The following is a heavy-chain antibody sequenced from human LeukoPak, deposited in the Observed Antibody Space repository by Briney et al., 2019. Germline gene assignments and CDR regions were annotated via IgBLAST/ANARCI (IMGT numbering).Heavy chain of an antibody. CDR2: IYPDDSDA. CDR1: GYSFSDYW. CDR3: ARLMRQYDVPTSYYIYYFDS. Sequence: GESLQISCKGSGYSFSDYWVAWVRQMSGKGLEWMGIIYPDDSDATYSPSLQGQVTFSVDKSINTAYLQWSSLKASDTAMYYCARLMRQYDVPTSYYIYYFDSWGQGTLVTVSS. V-gene: IGHV5-51*01. D-gene: IGHD3-10*01. J-gene: IGHJ4*02.